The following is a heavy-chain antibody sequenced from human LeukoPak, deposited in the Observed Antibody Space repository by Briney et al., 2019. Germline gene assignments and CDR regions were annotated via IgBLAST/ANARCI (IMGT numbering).Heavy chain of an antibody. CDR1: GFTFNTYS. V-gene: IGHV3-48*01. CDR3: ARDSDWAFDY. CDR2: VKSGNYDI. Sequence: PGGSLGLSCAASGFTFNTYSMNWVRQAPGKGLEWLSYVKSGNYDIQYADSVTGRFTVSRDSATNSLYLQMNDLKAEDTAVYYCARDSDWAFDYWGQGSLVTVSS. D-gene: IGHD3-9*01. J-gene: IGHJ4*02.